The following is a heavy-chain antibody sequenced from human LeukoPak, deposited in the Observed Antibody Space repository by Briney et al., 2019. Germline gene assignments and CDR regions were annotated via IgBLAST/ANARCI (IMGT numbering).Heavy chain of an antibody. CDR3: AREMYDILTGYFYGMDV. CDR1: GFTFSEYT. CDR2: ISGSSTYI. Sequence: PGGSLRLSCAASGFTFSEYTMNWVRQAPGKGLEWVSSISGSSTYIYYADSVKGRFTISRDNAKNSLFLQMNSLRAEDTAVYYCAREMYDILTGYFYGMDVWGQGTTVTVSS. V-gene: IGHV3-21*01. D-gene: IGHD3-9*01. J-gene: IGHJ6*02.